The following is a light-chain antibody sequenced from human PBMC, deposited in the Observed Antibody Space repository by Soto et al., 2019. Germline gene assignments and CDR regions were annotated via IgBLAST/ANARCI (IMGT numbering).Light chain of an antibody. CDR1: SSNIGSNT. V-gene: IGLV1-44*01. CDR3: AAWDESLNGPYV. J-gene: IGLJ1*01. CDR2: SNN. Sequence: QTVVTHPPSASGTPGQRVTISCSGSSSNIGSNTVNWYQQLPGTAPKLLIYSNNQRPSGVPDRFSGSKSGTSASLAISGLQSEDEADYYCAAWDESLNGPYVFGTGTKLTVL.